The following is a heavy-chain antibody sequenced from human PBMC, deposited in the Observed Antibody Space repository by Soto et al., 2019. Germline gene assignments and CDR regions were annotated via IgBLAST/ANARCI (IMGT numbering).Heavy chain of an antibody. V-gene: IGHV1-46*01. Sequence: ASVKVSCKASGYIFTAYSMHWVRQAPGQGLEWMGVVNPSGGSTNYAQKFQGRITMTRDTSTGTVYMDLSSLTSEDTAVYYCAREENCSDGICYSEYFQRWGRGTLVTVYS. CDR1: GYIFTAYS. CDR3: AREENCSDGICYSEYFQR. CDR2: VNPSGGST. D-gene: IGHD2-15*01. J-gene: IGHJ1*01.